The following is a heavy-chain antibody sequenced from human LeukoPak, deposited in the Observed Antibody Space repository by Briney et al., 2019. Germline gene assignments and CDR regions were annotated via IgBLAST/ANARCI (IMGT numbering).Heavy chain of an antibody. CDR2: INYSGST. CDR1: GVSISSGDYY. Sequence: SQTLSLTCTVSGVSISSGDYYWTWIRQPPGKGLEWIGYINYSGSTYYNPSLKSRVTISVDMSKKQFFLKLSSVTAADTAVYYCARGRYYGSGSHRWFDPWGQGTLVTVSS. D-gene: IGHD3-10*01. CDR3: ARGRYYGSGSHRWFDP. J-gene: IGHJ5*02. V-gene: IGHV4-30-4*08.